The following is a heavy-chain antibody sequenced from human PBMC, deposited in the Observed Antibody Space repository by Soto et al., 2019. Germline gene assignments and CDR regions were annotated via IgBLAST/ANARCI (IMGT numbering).Heavy chain of an antibody. CDR2: IDPSDSYT. D-gene: IGHD5-12*01. CDR1: GYSFTSYW. J-gene: IGHJ5*02. CDR3: ARGSYDQYNWFDP. V-gene: IGHV5-10-1*01. Sequence: GESLKISCNGSGYSFTSYWISWVRQMPGKGLEWMGRIDPSDSYTNYSPSFQGHVTISADKSISTAYLQWSSLKASDTAMYYCARGSYDQYNWFDPWGQGTLVTVSS.